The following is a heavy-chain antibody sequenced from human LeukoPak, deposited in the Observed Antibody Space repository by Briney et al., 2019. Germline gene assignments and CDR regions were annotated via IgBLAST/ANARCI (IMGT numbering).Heavy chain of an antibody. CDR1: GGSLGSVGDF. CDR2: IYYRGST. J-gene: IGHJ4*02. Sequence: SETPSLNCTVSGGSLGSVGDFWGWLRLSPGKGLEWLGSIYYRGSTYYNPALKSRVTISVDTAKNQISLKLNSVTAGDTAVYYCARRYSSGVFDYWCQGTLALVSS. D-gene: IGHD6-19*01. CDR3: ARRYSSGVFDY. V-gene: IGHV4-39*01.